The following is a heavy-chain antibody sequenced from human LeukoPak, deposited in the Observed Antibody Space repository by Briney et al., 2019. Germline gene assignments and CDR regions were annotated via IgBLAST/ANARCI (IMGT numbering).Heavy chain of an antibody. CDR3: ARGDVVVPAAVGNWFDP. Sequence: SETLSLTCTVSGGSISSYYWSWIRQPPGKGLEWIGYIYYSGSTNYNPSLKSRVTISVDTSKNQFSLKLSSVTAADTAVYYCARGDVVVPAAVGNWFDPWGQGTLVTVSS. CDR1: GGSISSYY. V-gene: IGHV4-59*12. CDR2: IYYSGST. J-gene: IGHJ5*02. D-gene: IGHD2-2*01.